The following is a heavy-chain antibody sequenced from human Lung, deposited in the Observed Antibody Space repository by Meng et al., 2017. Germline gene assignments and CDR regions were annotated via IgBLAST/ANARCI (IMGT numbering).Heavy chain of an antibody. J-gene: IGHJ4*02. V-gene: IGHV3-23*01. CDR3: VRRIEYSSSSGY. CDR1: GFTFSSYA. Sequence: EVQLLESGGVLVQPGGSPRLSCVASGFTFSSYAMTWVRQAPGKGLEWVSSISGSGGSTYYADSVRGRFTISRDNSKNTVYLQMNSLRAEDTAIYYCVRRIEYSSSSGYWGQGTLVTVSS. D-gene: IGHD6-6*01. CDR2: ISGSGGST.